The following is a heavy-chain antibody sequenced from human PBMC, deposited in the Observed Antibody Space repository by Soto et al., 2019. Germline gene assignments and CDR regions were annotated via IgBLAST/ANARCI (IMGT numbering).Heavy chain of an antibody. D-gene: IGHD2-2*01. CDR3: ARGGIVVVPAARNYGMDV. Sequence: SETLSLTCTVSGGSISSGDYYWSWIRQPPGKGLEWIGYIYYSGSTYYNPSLKSRVTISVDTSKNQFSLKLSSVTAADTAVYYCARGGIVVVPAARNYGMDVWGQGTTVTVSS. CDR2: IYYSGST. J-gene: IGHJ6*02. V-gene: IGHV4-30-4*01. CDR1: GGSISSGDYY.